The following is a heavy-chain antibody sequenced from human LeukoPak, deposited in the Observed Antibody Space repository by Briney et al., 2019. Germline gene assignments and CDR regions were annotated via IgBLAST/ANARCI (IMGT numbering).Heavy chain of an antibody. Sequence: GGSLRLSCAASGFTFDHYRMNWVRQAPGKGLEWVSTISSHSIYIYYADSVKGRFTISRDNAKNLLYLQMDSLRADDTAVYYCARDSGPADPEAFDIWGQGTMVTVSS. CDR1: GFTFDHYR. CDR3: ARDSGPADPEAFDI. J-gene: IGHJ3*02. V-gene: IGHV3-21*01. D-gene: IGHD1-14*01. CDR2: ISSHSIYI.